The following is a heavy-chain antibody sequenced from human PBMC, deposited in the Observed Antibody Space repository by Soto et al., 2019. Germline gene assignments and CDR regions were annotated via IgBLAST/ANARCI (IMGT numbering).Heavy chain of an antibody. D-gene: IGHD3-10*01. CDR2: IYYSGST. V-gene: IGHV4-59*08. Sequence: SETLSLTCTVSGGSISSYYWSWIRQPPGKGLEWIGYIYYSGSTNYNPSLKSRVTISVDTSKNQFSLKLSSVTAADTAVYYCARPWPGAQYDAFDIWGQGTMVTVSS. J-gene: IGHJ3*02. CDR3: ARPWPGAQYDAFDI. CDR1: GGSISSYY.